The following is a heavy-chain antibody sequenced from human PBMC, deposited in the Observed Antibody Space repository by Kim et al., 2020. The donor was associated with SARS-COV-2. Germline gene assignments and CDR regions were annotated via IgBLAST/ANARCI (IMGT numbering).Heavy chain of an antibody. CDR1: GGSISSSSYY. Sequence: SETLSLTCTVSGGSISSSSYYWGWIRQPPGKGLEWIGSIYYSGSTYYNPSLKSRVTISVDTSKNQFSLKLSSVTAADTAVYYCARETVWPRQNVDTAMFVVDGMDVWGQGTTVTVSS. CDR3: ARETVWPRQNVDTAMFVVDGMDV. D-gene: IGHD5-18*01. V-gene: IGHV4-39*07. CDR2: IYYSGST. J-gene: IGHJ6*02.